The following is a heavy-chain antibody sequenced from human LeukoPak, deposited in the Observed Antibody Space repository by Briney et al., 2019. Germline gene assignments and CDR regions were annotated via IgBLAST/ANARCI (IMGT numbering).Heavy chain of an antibody. CDR2: ISDSGGTI. Sequence: PGGSLRLSCAASGFTFTDHYMSWIRQAPGKGLEWISYISDSGGTIHYADPVKGRFTISRDNAKNSLYLQTNSLRAEDTAVYYCARGAGPLFDPWGQGTLVTVSS. CDR1: GFTFTDHY. V-gene: IGHV3-11*01. J-gene: IGHJ5*02. CDR3: ARGAGPLFDP.